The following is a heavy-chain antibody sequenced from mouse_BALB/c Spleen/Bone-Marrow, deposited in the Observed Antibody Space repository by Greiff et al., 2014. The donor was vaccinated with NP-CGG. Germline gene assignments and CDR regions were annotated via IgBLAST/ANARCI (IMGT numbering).Heavy chain of an antibody. CDR1: GFNIKDTY. CDR3: ARNGNYGAWFAY. CDR2: IDPANGNT. J-gene: IGHJ3*01. V-gene: IGHV14-3*02. D-gene: IGHD2-1*01. Sequence: VQLQQPGAELVKPGASVKLSCTASGFNIKDTYMHWGKQRPEQGLEWIGRIDPANGNTKYDPKFQGKATITADTSSNTAYLQLSSLTSEDTAVYYCARNGNYGAWFAYWGQGTLVTVSA.